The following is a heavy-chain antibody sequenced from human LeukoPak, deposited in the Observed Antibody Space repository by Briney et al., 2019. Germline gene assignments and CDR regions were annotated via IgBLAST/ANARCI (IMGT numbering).Heavy chain of an antibody. Sequence: GGSLRLSCAASGFTFSSYAMNWVRQAPGKGLEWVAFIRYDGSNKYYADSVKGRFTISRDNSKNTLYLQMNILRAEDTALYYCAKRVPYSSNWPCFDFWGQGTVVAVSS. CDR3: AKRVPYSSNWPCFDF. J-gene: IGHJ4*02. D-gene: IGHD6-13*01. CDR2: IRYDGSNK. CDR1: GFTFSSYA. V-gene: IGHV3-30*02.